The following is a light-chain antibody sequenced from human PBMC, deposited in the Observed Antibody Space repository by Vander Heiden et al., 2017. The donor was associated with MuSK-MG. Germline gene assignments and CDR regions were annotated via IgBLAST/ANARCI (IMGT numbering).Light chain of an antibody. J-gene: IGKJ2*01. Sequence: DIVMTQSPLSLPVTPGEPASISCRSSQSLLHSNGYNFLDWYLQKPGQSPQLLIYLGSNRASGVPDRFSGSGSGTDFTLKISRVEAEDVGVYYCMQARQTHPVMYTFGQGTKLEIK. CDR1: QSLLHSNGYNF. V-gene: IGKV2-28*01. CDR2: LGS. CDR3: MQARQTHPVMYT.